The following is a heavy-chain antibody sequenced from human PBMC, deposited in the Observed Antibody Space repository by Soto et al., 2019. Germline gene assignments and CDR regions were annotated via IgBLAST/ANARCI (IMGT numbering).Heavy chain of an antibody. V-gene: IGHV4-59*01. J-gene: IGHJ4*02. D-gene: IGHD4-17*01. CDR2: IYYSGST. CDR3: ARARYDGDYDY. Sequence: ETLSLTCTVSGGSISSYYWSWIRQPPGKGLEWIGYIYYSGSTNYNPSLKSRVTISVDTSKNQFSLKLSSVTAADTAVYYCARARYDGDYDYWGQGTLVTVSS. CDR1: GGSISSYY.